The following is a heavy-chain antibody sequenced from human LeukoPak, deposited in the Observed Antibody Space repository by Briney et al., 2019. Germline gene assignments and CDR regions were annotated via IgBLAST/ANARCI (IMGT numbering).Heavy chain of an antibody. V-gene: IGHV5-51*07. Sequence: GESLKISCKASGYSFTSYWIGWVHQMPGKGLEWMGIIYPGDSDAMYSPSFQGQVTISADKSIGTAYLQWSSLKASDTAIYYCARQGGQHKRYYYMDVWGKGTTVTVSS. J-gene: IGHJ6*03. CDR3: ARQGGQHKRYYYMDV. CDR1: GYSFTSYW. D-gene: IGHD6-25*01. CDR2: IYPGDSDA.